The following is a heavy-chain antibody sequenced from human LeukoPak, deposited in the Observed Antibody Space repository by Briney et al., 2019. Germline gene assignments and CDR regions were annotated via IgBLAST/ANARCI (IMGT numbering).Heavy chain of an antibody. CDR2: IYPGDSDT. CDR1: GYSFTSYW. D-gene: IGHD6-13*01. J-gene: IGHJ6*02. Sequence: PGESLKISCKGSGYSFTSYWIGWVRQLPGKGLDWMGIIYPGDSDTRYSPSFQGQVTISADKSISTAYLQWSSLKASDTAMYYCARHLAAARYYYGMDVWGQGTTVTVSS. CDR3: ARHLAAARYYYGMDV. V-gene: IGHV5-51*01.